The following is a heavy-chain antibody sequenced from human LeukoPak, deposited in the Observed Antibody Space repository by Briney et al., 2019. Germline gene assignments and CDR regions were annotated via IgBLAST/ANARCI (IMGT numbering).Heavy chain of an antibody. CDR3: ARGTYCSGGSCYTYYYYYYMDV. D-gene: IGHD2-15*01. V-gene: IGHV4-4*07. CDR2: ISASGST. Sequence: PSETLSLTCTVSGYSISSGYYWGWIRQPAGKGLEWIGRISASGSTNYNPSLTSRVTMSVDTSKNQFSLQLNSVTPEDTAVYYCARGTYCSGGSCYTYYYYYYMDVWGKGTTVTVSS. J-gene: IGHJ6*03. CDR1: GYSISSGYY.